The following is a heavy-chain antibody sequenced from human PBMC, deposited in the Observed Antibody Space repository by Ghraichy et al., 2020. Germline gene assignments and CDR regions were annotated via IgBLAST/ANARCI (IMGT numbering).Heavy chain of an antibody. CDR3: ARGGQSGYSGYEPDY. J-gene: IGHJ4*02. CDR1: GGSISSGDYY. Sequence: SETLSLTCTVSGGSISSGDYYWSWIRQPPGKGLEWIGYIYYSGSTYYNPSLKSRVTISVDTSKNQFSLKLSSVTAADTAVYYCARGGQSGYSGYEPDYWGQGTLVTVSS. V-gene: IGHV4-30-4*01. CDR2: IYYSGST. D-gene: IGHD5-12*01.